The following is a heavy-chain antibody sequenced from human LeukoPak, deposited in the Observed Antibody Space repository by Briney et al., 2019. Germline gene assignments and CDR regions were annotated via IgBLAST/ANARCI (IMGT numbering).Heavy chain of an antibody. J-gene: IGHJ4*02. CDR3: ARSVYSSGRDY. Sequence: SETLSLTCTVSGGSISSYYWSWIRQPPGKGLEWIGYIYYSGSTNYNPSLKSRVTISVDTSKNQFSLKLSSVTAADTAVYYCARSVYSSGRDYWGQGTLVTVSS. V-gene: IGHV4-59*12. D-gene: IGHD6-19*01. CDR1: GGSISSYY. CDR2: IYYSGST.